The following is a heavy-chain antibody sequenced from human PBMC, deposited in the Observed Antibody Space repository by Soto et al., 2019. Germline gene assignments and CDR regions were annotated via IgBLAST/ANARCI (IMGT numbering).Heavy chain of an antibody. Sequence: GGSLRLSCAASGFTFSNAWMNWVRQAPGKGLEWVGRIKSKTDGGTTDYAAPVKGRFTISRDDSKNTLYLQMNSLKTEDTAVYYCTSPYYYDSSGYYTSYGMDVWGQGTTVTVSS. V-gene: IGHV3-15*07. CDR3: TSPYYYDSSGYYTSYGMDV. J-gene: IGHJ6*02. D-gene: IGHD3-22*01. CDR1: GFTFSNAW. CDR2: IKSKTDGGTT.